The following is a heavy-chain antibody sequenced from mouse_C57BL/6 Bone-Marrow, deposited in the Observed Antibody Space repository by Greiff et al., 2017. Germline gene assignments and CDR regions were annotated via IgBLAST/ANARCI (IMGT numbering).Heavy chain of an antibody. CDR2: ISSGGSYT. V-gene: IGHV5-6*01. D-gene: IGHD2-12*01. CDR1: GFTFSSYG. J-gene: IGHJ1*03. Sequence: EVKLVESGGDLVKPGGSLKLSCAASGFTFSSYGMSWVRQTPDKRLEWVATISSGGSYTYYPDSVKGRFTISRDNAKNTLYLQMSSLKSEDTAMEYCARHYYIWYFDVWGTGTTVTVSS. CDR3: ARHYYIWYFDV.